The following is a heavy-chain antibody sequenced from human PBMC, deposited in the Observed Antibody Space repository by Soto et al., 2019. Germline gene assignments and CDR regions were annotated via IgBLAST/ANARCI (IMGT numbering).Heavy chain of an antibody. J-gene: IGHJ6*02. Sequence: SPTLSLTCAISGDSVSSNSAAWNWIRQSPSRGLEWLGRTYYRSKWYNDYAVSVKSRITINPDTSKNQFSLQLNSVTPEDTAVYYCARDLVRGVIKLYYYGMDVWGQETTVTVSS. CDR2: TYYRSKWYN. V-gene: IGHV6-1*01. CDR3: ARDLVRGVIKLYYYGMDV. D-gene: IGHD3-10*01. CDR1: GDSVSSNSAA.